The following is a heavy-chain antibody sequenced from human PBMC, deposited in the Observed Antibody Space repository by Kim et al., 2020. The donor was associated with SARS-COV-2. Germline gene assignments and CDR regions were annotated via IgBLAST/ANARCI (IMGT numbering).Heavy chain of an antibody. V-gene: IGHV3-23*01. D-gene: IGHD6-19*01. Sequence: EDTLKVRCTVSRDNAKNTLYLQVTSLRAEDTALYYCAKELTDAVARAFDIWGQGTMVTVSS. J-gene: IGHJ3*02. CDR3: AKELTDAVARAFDI.